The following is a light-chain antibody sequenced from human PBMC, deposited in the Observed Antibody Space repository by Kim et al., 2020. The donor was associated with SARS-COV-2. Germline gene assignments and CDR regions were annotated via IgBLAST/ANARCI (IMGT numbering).Light chain of an antibody. CDR1: SQHVCNEE. V-gene: IGLV10-54*01. Sequence: PTAKLPRTQNSQHVCNEEAAVVQQHQGQPPKLLSHGGNNRPSGSSERFSAARSGNTASLTISGLQPEDDADYYCSAWDSSLSGWVFGGGTQLTVL. J-gene: IGLJ3*02. CDR3: SAWDSSLSGWV. CDR2: GGN.